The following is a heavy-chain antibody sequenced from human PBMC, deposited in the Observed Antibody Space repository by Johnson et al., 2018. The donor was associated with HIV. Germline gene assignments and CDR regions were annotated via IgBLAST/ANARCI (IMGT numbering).Heavy chain of an antibody. J-gene: IGHJ3*02. CDR1: GFTFSSYA. V-gene: IGHV3-30*14. CDR3: AKEEGLRRELFADDAFDI. D-gene: IGHD4-23*01. CDR2: ISYDGSNK. Sequence: QVQLVESGGGVVQPGRSLRLSCAASGFTFSSYAMHWVRQAPGKGLEWVAVISYDGSNKYYADSVKGRFTISRDNSKNTLYLQMNSLRPEDTAVYYCAKEEGLRRELFADDAFDIWGQGTMVTVFS.